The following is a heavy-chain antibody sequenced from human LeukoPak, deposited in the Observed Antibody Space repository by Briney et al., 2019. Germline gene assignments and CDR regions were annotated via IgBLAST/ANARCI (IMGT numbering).Heavy chain of an antibody. J-gene: IGHJ4*02. CDR1: GYSFSSYW. Sequence: PGGSLRLSCAASGYSFSSYWMHWVRQVPGKGLVWVSRIDNYGRTTDYADSVKGRFTISRDNVQNTLYLQMNSLNAEDTAAYHCARDVGGAGSFWGQGTLVTVSS. V-gene: IGHV3-74*01. CDR2: IDNYGRTT. CDR3: ARDVGGAGSF. D-gene: IGHD3-10*01.